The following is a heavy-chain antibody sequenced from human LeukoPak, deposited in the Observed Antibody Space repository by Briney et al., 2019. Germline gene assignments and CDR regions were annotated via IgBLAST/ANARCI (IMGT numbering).Heavy chain of an antibody. CDR1: GYTLTELS. CDR3: ATAPGNYYGSGSFDY. Sequence: ASVKVSCKVSGYTLTELSMHWVRQAPGKGLEWMGGFDPEDGETIYAQKFQGRVTMTEDTSTGTAYMELSSLRSEDTAVYYCATAPGNYYGSGSFDYWGQGTLVTVSS. D-gene: IGHD3-10*01. V-gene: IGHV1-24*01. J-gene: IGHJ4*02. CDR2: FDPEDGET.